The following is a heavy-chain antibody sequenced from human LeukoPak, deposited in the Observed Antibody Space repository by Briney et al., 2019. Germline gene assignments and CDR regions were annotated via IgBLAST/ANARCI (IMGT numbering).Heavy chain of an antibody. CDR2: ISYDGSNQ. J-gene: IGHJ5*02. D-gene: IGHD2-2*01. CDR1: GFTFSTYG. V-gene: IGHV3-30*18. CDR3: AKDPRYCSSTRCFGA. Sequence: GGSLRLSCVASGFTFSTYGMHWVRQAPGKGLEWVAFISYDGSNQHYADSVKGQFIISRDNSKNTLYLQINSLRVEDTAVYYCAKDPRYCSSTRCFGAWGQGTLVTVSS.